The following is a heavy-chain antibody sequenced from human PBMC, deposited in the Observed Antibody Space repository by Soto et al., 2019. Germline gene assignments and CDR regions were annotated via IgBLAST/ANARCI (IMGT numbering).Heavy chain of an antibody. D-gene: IGHD3-22*01. Sequence: GASVKVSCKASGYTFTSYGISWVRQAPGQGLEWMGWISAYNGNTNYAQKLQGRVTMTTDTSTSTAYMELRSLRSDDTAVYYCAREAFYYDSSGYYFGDSDAFGIWGQGTMVTVS. CDR2: ISAYNGNT. V-gene: IGHV1-18*01. CDR1: GYTFTSYG. CDR3: AREAFYYDSSGYYFGDSDAFGI. J-gene: IGHJ3*02.